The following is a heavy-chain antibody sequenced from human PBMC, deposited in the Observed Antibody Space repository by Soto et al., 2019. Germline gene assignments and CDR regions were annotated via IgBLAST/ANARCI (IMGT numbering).Heavy chain of an antibody. V-gene: IGHV3-30-3*01. D-gene: IGHD3-3*01. CDR2: ISYDGSNK. Sequence: GGSLRLSCAASGFTFSSYAMHWVRQAPGKGLEWVAVISYDGSNKYYADSVKGRFTISRDNSKNTLYLQMNSLRAEDTAVYYCARAGLITIFGVVNYWGQGTTVTVSS. CDR1: GFTFSSYA. J-gene: IGHJ6*02. CDR3: ARAGLITIFGVVNY.